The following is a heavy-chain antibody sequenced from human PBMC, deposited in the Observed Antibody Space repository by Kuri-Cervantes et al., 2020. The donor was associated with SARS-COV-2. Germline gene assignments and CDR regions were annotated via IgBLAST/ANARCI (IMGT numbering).Heavy chain of an antibody. CDR3: ARARDWFDP. Sequence: GSLRLSCTVSGGSISSYYWSWIRQPPGKGLEWIGSIYYSGSTYYNPSLKSRVTISVDTSKNQFSLKLSSVTAADTAVYYCARARDWFDPWGQGTLVTVSS. V-gene: IGHV4-59*12. J-gene: IGHJ5*02. CDR2: IYYSGST. CDR1: GGSISSYY.